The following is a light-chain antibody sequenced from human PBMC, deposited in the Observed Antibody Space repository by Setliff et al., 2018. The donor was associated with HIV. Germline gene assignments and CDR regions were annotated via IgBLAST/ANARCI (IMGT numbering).Light chain of an antibody. CDR1: SNDVGRYDL. V-gene: IGLV2-23*01. CDR2: QAT. CDR3: CSNTGSNTFV. Sequence: QSALAQPASVSGSPGQSITISCTGTSNDVGRYDLVSWYQQHPARAPKLIFYQATRRPSGVSNRFSGSKSGNVASLTISGLQAEDEADYYCCSNTGSNTFVFGTGTKV. J-gene: IGLJ1*01.